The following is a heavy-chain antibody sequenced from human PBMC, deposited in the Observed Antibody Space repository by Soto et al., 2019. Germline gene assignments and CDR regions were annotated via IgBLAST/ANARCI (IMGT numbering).Heavy chain of an antibody. V-gene: IGHV1-46*03. D-gene: IGHD2-15*01. CDR1: GYTFSSYY. CDR3: ATATGKWDICNLLPANAVDI. CDR2: INPNGGST. Sequence: GASVKVSCKASGYTFSSYYIHWVRQAPGQGLEWIGIINPNGGSTNYAQNFKGRVTVTRDTSTGTVYMDLSALRSEDTAVYYCATATGKWDICNLLPANAVDIWLQGTMVTVS. J-gene: IGHJ3*02.